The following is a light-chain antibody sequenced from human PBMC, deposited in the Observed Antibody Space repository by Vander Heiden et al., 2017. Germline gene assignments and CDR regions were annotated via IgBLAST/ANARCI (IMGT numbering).Light chain of an antibody. CDR1: SSDVGGYNY. Sequence: QSALTQPRSVSGSPGQSVTISCTGTSSDVGGYNYVSWHQQHPGKAPKLMIYDVSKRPSGVPDRFSGSKSGNTASLTISGLQAEDEADYYCCSYAGSYTRVFGGGTKLTVL. V-gene: IGLV2-11*01. J-gene: IGLJ3*02. CDR2: DVS. CDR3: CSYAGSYTRV.